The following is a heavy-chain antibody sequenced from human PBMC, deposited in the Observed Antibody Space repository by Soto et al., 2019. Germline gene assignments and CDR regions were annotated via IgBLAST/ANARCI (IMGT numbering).Heavy chain of an antibody. CDR1: GFTFSSYG. J-gene: IGHJ6*03. Sequence: GGSLRLSCAASGFTFSSYGMHWVRQAPGKGLEWVAVIWYDGSNKYYADSVKGRFTISRDNSKNTLYLQMNSLRAEDTAVYYCAREEADIVVVPAAISSLGYYYYYYMDVWGKGTTVTVSS. V-gene: IGHV3-33*01. D-gene: IGHD2-2*01. CDR3: AREEADIVVVPAAISSLGYYYYYYMDV. CDR2: IWYDGSNK.